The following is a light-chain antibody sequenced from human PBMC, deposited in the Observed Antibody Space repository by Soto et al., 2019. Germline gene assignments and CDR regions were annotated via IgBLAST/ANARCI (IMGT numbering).Light chain of an antibody. CDR3: QQYNSYSRT. CDR2: DAS. CDR1: QSISSW. V-gene: IGKV1-5*01. J-gene: IGKJ1*01. Sequence: DIQMTHSRSTLSASVGDIGSITCVASQSISSWLAWYQQKPGKAPKLLIYDASSLESGVPSRFSGSGSGTEFTLTISSLQPDDFATYYCQQYNSYSRTFGQGTKVDIK.